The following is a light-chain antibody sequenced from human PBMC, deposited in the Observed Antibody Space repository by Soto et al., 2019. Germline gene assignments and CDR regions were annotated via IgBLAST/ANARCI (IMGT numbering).Light chain of an antibody. CDR2: RSN. V-gene: IGLV1-47*01. J-gene: IGLJ2*01. CDR3: AAWDARLSGVV. CDR1: SSIIGTNY. Sequence: QSVLTQPPSASGTPGQRVTISCSGTSSIIGTNYVYWYQHFPGTAPKLLIQRSNQRPSGVPDRFSGSKSGTSASLDISGLRSEDEAAYYCAAWDARLSGVVFGGGTKVTVL.